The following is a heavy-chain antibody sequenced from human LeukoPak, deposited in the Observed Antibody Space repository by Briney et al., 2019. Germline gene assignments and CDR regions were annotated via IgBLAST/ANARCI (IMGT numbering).Heavy chain of an antibody. V-gene: IGHV3-21*01. CDR3: ARDVGYYFDY. CDR1: GFTFTDSA. CDR2: ISSSSSNI. D-gene: IGHD3-10*01. Sequence: GGSLKLSCTASGFTFTDSAIHWVRQAPGKGLEWVSSISSSSSNIYYADSAKGRFTISRDNAKNSLYLQMNSLRAEDTAVYYCARDVGYYFDYWGQGTLVTVSS. J-gene: IGHJ4*02.